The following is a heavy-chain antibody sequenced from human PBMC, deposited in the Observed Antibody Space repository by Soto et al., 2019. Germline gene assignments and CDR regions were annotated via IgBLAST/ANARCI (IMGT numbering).Heavy chain of an antibody. CDR2: IYHNGST. J-gene: IGHJ5*02. CDR3: ARARGAIFGVVIRNWFDP. Sequence: SETLSLTCAVSGGSITSSNWWSWVRQSPRKGLEWVGEIYHNGSTNYNPSLKSRITISVDKSKNQFSLELRSVTAADTAVYYCARARGAIFGVVIRNWFDPWGQGTLVTVSS. V-gene: IGHV4-4*02. D-gene: IGHD3-3*01. CDR1: GGSITSSNW.